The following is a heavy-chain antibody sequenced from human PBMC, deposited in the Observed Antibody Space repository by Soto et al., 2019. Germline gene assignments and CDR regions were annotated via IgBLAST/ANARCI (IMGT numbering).Heavy chain of an antibody. CDR2: MNPNSGNT. V-gene: IGHV1-8*01. Sequence: ASVKVSCKASGYTFTSYDINWVRQATGQGLEWMGWMNPNSGNTGYAQKFQGRVTMTRNTSISTAYMELSSLRSEDTAVYYCARGDNYDFWSGYWNYYYYGMDVWGQGTTVTVSS. CDR3: ARGDNYDFWSGYWNYYYYGMDV. J-gene: IGHJ6*02. D-gene: IGHD3-3*01. CDR1: GYTFTSYD.